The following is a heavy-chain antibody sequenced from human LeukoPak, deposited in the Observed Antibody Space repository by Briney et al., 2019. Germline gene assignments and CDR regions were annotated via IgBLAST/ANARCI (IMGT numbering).Heavy chain of an antibody. CDR1: GYRFRTYW. D-gene: IGHD5-24*01. Sequence: GESLKISCRGSGYRFRTYWVGGVRQMPGKGLEWMGIIYPGDSDTRYSPSFQRQFTISADKSISPAFLQWSSLKASDTAMYYCARRDGYNMGAFDIWGQGTMVTVSS. J-gene: IGHJ3*02. V-gene: IGHV5-51*01. CDR3: ARRDGYNMGAFDI. CDR2: IYPGDSDT.